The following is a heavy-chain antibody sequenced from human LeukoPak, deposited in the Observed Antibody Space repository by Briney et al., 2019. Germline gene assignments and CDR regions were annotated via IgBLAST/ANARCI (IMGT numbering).Heavy chain of an antibody. CDR1: GFTVTSNY. CDR2: IYGDGRI. Sequence: GGSLRLSCAASGFTVTSNYMRWVRQAPGKGLEWVSVIYGDGRIHYAASVKDRFTISRDDSKNTLYLQMNSLRAEDTAVYYCARESGYSYGLAGFFDYWGQGTLVTVSS. V-gene: IGHV3-53*01. D-gene: IGHD5-18*01. J-gene: IGHJ4*02. CDR3: ARESGYSYGLAGFFDY.